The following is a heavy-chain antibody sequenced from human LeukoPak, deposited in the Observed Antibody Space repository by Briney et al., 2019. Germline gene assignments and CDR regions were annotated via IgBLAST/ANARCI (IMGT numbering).Heavy chain of an antibody. V-gene: IGHV3-48*04. CDR2: ISSSSSTI. Sequence: QSGGSLRLSCAASGFTFSSYSMNWVRQAPGKGLEWVSYISSSSSTIYYADSVKGRFTISRDNAKNSLCLQMNSLRAEDTAVYYCARRYCSSTSCYGAYYYYYMDVWGKGTTVTVSS. D-gene: IGHD2-2*01. J-gene: IGHJ6*03. CDR3: ARRYCSSTSCYGAYYYYYMDV. CDR1: GFTFSSYS.